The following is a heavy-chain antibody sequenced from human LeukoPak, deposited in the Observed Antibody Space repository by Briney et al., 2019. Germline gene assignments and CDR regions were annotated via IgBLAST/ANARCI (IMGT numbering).Heavy chain of an antibody. V-gene: IGHV3-48*02. CDR2: ITASGTAM. Sequence: GGSLRLSCAASGFTFSSYSMNWVRLAPGKGLEWVSHITASGTAMFYADSVKGRFTISRDNAKNSLYLQMNSLRDEDTAVYYCASSGSYRFDYWGQGTLVTVSS. D-gene: IGHD1-26*01. CDR3: ASSGSYRFDY. CDR1: GFTFSSYS. J-gene: IGHJ4*02.